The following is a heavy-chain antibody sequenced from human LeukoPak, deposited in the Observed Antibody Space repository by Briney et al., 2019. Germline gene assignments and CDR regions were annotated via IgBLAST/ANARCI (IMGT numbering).Heavy chain of an antibody. D-gene: IGHD3-16*01. CDR1: GGTFSSYA. J-gene: IGHJ4*02. CDR2: IIPILGIA. CDR3: ARVEYAYNSAGED. Sequence: SVKVSCKASGGTFSSYAISWVRQAPGQGLEWMGRIIPILGIANYAQKFQGRVTITADKSTSTAYMELSSLRSEDTAVYYCARVEYAYNSAGEDWGQGTLVIVSS. V-gene: IGHV1-69*04.